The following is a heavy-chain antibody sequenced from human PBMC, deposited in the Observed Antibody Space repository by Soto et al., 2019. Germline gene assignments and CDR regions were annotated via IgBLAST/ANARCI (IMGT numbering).Heavy chain of an antibody. CDR3: ARDGGSGSYSSGWFDP. Sequence: VQLVESGGGLVQPGGSLRLSCAASGFTVSSNYMSWVRQAPGKGLEWVSVIYSGGSTYYADSVKGRFTISRHNSKNTLYLQMNSLRAEDTAVYYCARDGGSGSYSSGWFDPWGQGTLVTVSS. V-gene: IGHV3-53*04. CDR1: GFTVSSNY. J-gene: IGHJ5*02. CDR2: IYSGGST. D-gene: IGHD3-10*01.